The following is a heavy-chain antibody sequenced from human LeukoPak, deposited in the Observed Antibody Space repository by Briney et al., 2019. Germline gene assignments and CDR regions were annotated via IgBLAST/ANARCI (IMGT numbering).Heavy chain of an antibody. CDR1: GYTFTSYD. J-gene: IGHJ6*02. CDR2: MNPNSGNT. D-gene: IGHD4-11*01. CDR3: AIDSDYSNYYYYGMDV. V-gene: IGHV1-8*01. Sequence: ASVKVSCKASGYTFTSYDINWVRQATGQGLEWMGWMNPNSGNTGYAQKFQGRVTMTRNTSISTAYMELSSLRSEDTAVYYCAIDSDYSNYYYYGMDVWGQGTTVTVSS.